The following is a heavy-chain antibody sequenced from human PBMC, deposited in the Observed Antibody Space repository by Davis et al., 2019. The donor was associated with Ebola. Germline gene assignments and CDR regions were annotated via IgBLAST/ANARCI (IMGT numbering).Heavy chain of an antibody. CDR1: VITFSSYA. CDR3: AATGFSSPYAFDI. D-gene: IGHD6-13*01. CDR2: ISGSGGAT. Sequence: GESLKISCTDSVITFSSYAMTWVRQAPGKGLEWVSAISGSGGATYYADSVKGRFTVSRDNFKSTLYLQMNSLRVEDTAVYYCAATGFSSPYAFDIWGQGTMVTASS. V-gene: IGHV3-23*01. J-gene: IGHJ3*02.